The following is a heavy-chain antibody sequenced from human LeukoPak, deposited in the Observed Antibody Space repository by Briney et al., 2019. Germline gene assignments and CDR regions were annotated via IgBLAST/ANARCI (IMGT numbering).Heavy chain of an antibody. V-gene: IGHV3-23*01. CDR1: GFTFSSYA. CDR2: ISGSGGST. CDR3: AKVGNFWSGYWTDY. J-gene: IGHJ4*02. Sequence: GGSLRLSCAASGFTFSSYAMSWVRQAPGKGLEWVSAISGSGGSTYYADSVKGRFTMSRDNSKNTLYLQMNSLRAEDTAVYYCAKVGNFWSGYWTDYWGQGTLVTVSS. D-gene: IGHD3-3*01.